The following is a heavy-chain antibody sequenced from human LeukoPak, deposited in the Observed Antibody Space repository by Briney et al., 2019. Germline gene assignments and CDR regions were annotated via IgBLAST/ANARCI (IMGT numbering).Heavy chain of an antibody. V-gene: IGHV3-23*01. J-gene: IGHJ1*01. CDR3: AKEIYGDSTGGRFQH. CDR1: GFTFSSYA. CDR2: MSGSGGST. D-gene: IGHD4-17*01. Sequence: GGSLRLSCAASGFTFSSYAMSWVRQAPGKGLEWVSVMSGSGGSTYYADSVKGRFTISRDNSKNTLYLQMNSLRAEDTDVYYCAKEIYGDSTGGRFQHWGQGTLVTVSS.